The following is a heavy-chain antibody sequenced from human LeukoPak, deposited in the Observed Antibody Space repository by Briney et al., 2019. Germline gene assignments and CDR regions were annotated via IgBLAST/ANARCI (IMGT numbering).Heavy chain of an antibody. CDR3: ARNWYNWFDP. CDR2: INSDGSST. Sequence: GGSRRRSCAASGFTFSSYWMHWVRQAPGKGLVWVSRINSDGSSTNYADSVKGRFTISRDNAKNTLYLQMNSLRAEDTAVYYCARNWYNWFDPWGQGTLVTVSS. CDR1: GFTFSSYW. J-gene: IGHJ5*02. V-gene: IGHV3-74*01.